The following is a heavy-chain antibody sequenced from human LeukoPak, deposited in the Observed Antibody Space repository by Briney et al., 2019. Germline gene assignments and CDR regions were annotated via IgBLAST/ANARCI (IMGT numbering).Heavy chain of an antibody. Sequence: SETLSLTCTVSGGSISSYYWSWIRQPPGKGLEWIGYIYYSGSTNYNPSLKSRVTISVDTSKNQFSLKLSSVTAADTAVYYCARDLTPAEYSSSSGFDPWGQGTLVTVSS. V-gene: IGHV4-59*12. CDR3: ARDLTPAEYSSSSGFDP. CDR1: GGSISSYY. CDR2: IYYSGST. J-gene: IGHJ5*02. D-gene: IGHD6-6*01.